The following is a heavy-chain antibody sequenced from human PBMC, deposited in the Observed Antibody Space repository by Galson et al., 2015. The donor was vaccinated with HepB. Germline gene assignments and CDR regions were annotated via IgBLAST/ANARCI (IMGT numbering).Heavy chain of an antibody. CDR2: IHPADSDT. V-gene: IGHV5-51*01. CDR3: TSQHYDTSGDSYTYFDY. J-gene: IGHJ4*02. D-gene: IGHD3-22*01. CDR1: GYNFNSFW. Sequence: QSGAEVKKPGESLIISCRGAGYNFNSFWVGWVRQMPGQGLVWAGIIHPADSDTRYSPDFPGQVTISADASISTAFLQWSSLKAADTAMYYCTSQHYDTSGDSYTYFDYWGQGTPVTVSS.